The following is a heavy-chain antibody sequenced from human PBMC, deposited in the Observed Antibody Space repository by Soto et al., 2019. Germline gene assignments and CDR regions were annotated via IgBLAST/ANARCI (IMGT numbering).Heavy chain of an antibody. CDR1: GDSIPTVDSF. J-gene: IGHJ5*01. D-gene: IGHD2-15*01. Sequence: PSETLSLTFSVSGDSIPTVDSFWAWIRPPPGQALEYIGYIYKSATTYYNPSFESRVAISLDTSKSQFSLNVTSVTAADTAVYFCARGRYCLAGRCFPNWFDSWGQGTLVTVSS. CDR2: IYKSATT. CDR3: ARGRYCLAGRCFPNWFDS. V-gene: IGHV4-30-4*01.